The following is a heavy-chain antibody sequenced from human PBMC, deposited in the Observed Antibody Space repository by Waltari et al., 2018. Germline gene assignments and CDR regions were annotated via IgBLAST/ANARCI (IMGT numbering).Heavy chain of an antibody. J-gene: IGHJ4*02. CDR3: AKENPSRNWMYIDY. CDR2: ISSTGDNT. V-gene: IGHV3-23*01. Sequence: EVQLLESGGGLVQPGGSLRLSCAASGFTFSSYHISWVRQAPGKGPEGVSAISSTGDNTHYADSVKGRFTISRDNSRNTLYLQMDSLRAEDTAVYYCAKENPSRNWMYIDYWGQGTLVTVSS. D-gene: IGHD6-13*01. CDR1: GFTFSSYH.